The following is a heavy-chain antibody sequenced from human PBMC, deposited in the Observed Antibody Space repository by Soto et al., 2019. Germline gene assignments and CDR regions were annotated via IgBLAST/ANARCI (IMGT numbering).Heavy chain of an antibody. J-gene: IGHJ6*02. CDR3: AKSRDTANGIVIRRNLQYYYYGMDV. CDR1: GFTFSSYG. D-gene: IGHD5-18*01. CDR2: IWYDGSNK. V-gene: IGHV3-33*06. Sequence: GGSLRLSCAASGFTFSSYGMHWVRQAPGKGLEWVAVIWYDGSNKYYADSVKGRFTISRDNSKNTLYLQMNSLRAEEKAVYYLAKSRDTANGIVIRRNLQYYYYGMDVWGQGTTVTVSS.